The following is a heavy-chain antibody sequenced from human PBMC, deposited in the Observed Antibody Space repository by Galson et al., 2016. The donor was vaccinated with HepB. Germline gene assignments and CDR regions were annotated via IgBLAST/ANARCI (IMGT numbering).Heavy chain of an antibody. J-gene: IGHJ6*04. CDR3: ARKIYGITIFGVAIGGYGMDV. Sequence: SLRLSCAASGFTFSSHWMHWVRQVPGKGLVWVSRINSDGSSRSYADSVKGRFTISRDNAKNTMYLQVNSLRAEDTAVYYCARKIYGITIFGVAIGGYGMDVWGKGTTVTVSS. CDR1: GFTFSSHW. D-gene: IGHD3-3*01. CDR2: INSDGSSR. V-gene: IGHV3-74*01.